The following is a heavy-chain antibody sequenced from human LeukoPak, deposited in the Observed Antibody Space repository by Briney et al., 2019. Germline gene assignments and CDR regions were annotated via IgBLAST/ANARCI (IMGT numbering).Heavy chain of an antibody. Sequence: GGSLRLSCAASGFTFSSYEMNWVRQAPGKGLEWVSYITSSGGTRYSADSVKGRFTISRDNAKNSLYLQMNSLRAEDTAVYYCARESPLVAYFDYWGQGTLVTVSS. CDR1: GFTFSSYE. V-gene: IGHV3-48*03. CDR3: ARESPLVAYFDY. J-gene: IGHJ4*02. CDR2: ITSSGGTR.